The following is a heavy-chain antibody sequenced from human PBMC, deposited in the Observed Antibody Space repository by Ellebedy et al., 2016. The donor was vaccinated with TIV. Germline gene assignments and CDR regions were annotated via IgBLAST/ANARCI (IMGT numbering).Heavy chain of an antibody. Sequence: GESLKISCAASGFTFSNYAMSWVRQAPGKGLEWVSFISGSGLSTYYADSVKGRFTISRDNSKNTLYLQMNSLRAEETALYYCAKGTAVSGTPSYYGMDVWGQGTTVTVSS. CDR3: AKGTAVSGTPSYYGMDV. CDR1: GFTFSNYA. D-gene: IGHD6-19*01. V-gene: IGHV3-23*01. CDR2: ISGSGLST. J-gene: IGHJ6*02.